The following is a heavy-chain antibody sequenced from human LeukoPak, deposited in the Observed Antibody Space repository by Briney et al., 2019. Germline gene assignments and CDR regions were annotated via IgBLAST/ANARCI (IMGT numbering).Heavy chain of an antibody. J-gene: IGHJ2*01. D-gene: IGHD3-3*01. Sequence: SETLSLTCTVSGGSISSGDYYWSWIRQPPGKGLEWIGYIYYSGSTYYNPSLKSRVTISVDTSKNQFSLKLSSVTAADTAVYYCARESHITIFGVATHPGHFDLWGRGTLVTVSS. CDR2: IYYSGST. CDR3: ARESHITIFGVATHPGHFDL. CDR1: GGSISSGDYY. V-gene: IGHV4-30-4*08.